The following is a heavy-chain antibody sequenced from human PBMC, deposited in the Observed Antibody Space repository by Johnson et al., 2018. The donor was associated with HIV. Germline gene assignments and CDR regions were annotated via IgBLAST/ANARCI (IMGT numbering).Heavy chain of an antibody. CDR3: VKDIYLYQGGGFDL. V-gene: IGHV3-20*04. CDR1: GFTFDDYG. CDR2: INWNGGST. D-gene: IGHD2-15*01. Sequence: VQLVESGGGVVRPVGSLRLSCAASGFTFDDYGMNWVRQAPGKGLEWVSGINWNGGSTGYADSMKGRFTISRDNAKNSLYLQMNSLRPEDTALYYCVKDIYLYQGGGFDLWGQGTMVTVSS. J-gene: IGHJ3*01.